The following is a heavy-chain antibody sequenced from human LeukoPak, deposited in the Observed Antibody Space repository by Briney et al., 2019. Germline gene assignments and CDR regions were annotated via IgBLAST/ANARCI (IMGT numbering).Heavy chain of an antibody. CDR2: ISGGGASR. CDR3: TKRSGIYSDNSGFFDY. V-gene: IGHV3-23*01. D-gene: IGHD1-26*01. Sequence: GGSLRLSCAASGFTFSNYAMNWVRQAPGKGLEWVSGISGGGASRDYPDSVKGRFTISRDNSKNTVLLQMDSLRAEDTAIYYCTKRSGIYSDNSGFFDYWGQGSLVTVSS. CDR1: GFTFSNYA. J-gene: IGHJ4*02.